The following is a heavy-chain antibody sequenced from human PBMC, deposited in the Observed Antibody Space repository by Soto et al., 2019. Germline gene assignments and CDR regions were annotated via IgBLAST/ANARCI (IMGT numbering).Heavy chain of an antibody. J-gene: IGHJ6*02. Sequence: QVQLVQSGAEVKKPGSSVKVSCKASGGTFSNYAISWVRQAPGQGLEWMGGIIPIFGTANNPQKFQGRVTITADESTSTAYMELSSRRSEDTAVYYCARDGSGIAVAGTYNGIDVWGQGTTVTVSS. CDR3: ARDGSGIAVAGTYNGIDV. CDR2: IIPIFGTA. V-gene: IGHV1-69*01. CDR1: GGTFSNYA. D-gene: IGHD6-19*01.